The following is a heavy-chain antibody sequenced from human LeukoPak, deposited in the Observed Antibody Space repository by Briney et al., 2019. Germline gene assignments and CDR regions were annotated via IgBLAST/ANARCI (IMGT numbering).Heavy chain of an antibody. V-gene: IGHV3-23*01. CDR1: GFTFSSYA. Sequence: GGSLRLSCAASGFTFSSYAMSWVRQAPGKGLEWVSGISGSGGSTYYADSVKGRFTISRDNSKNTLYLQMNSLRAEDTAVYYCAKGYYDSTWSYFDCWGQGTLVTVSS. CDR3: AKGYYDSTWSYFDC. J-gene: IGHJ4*02. D-gene: IGHD3-22*01. CDR2: ISGSGGST.